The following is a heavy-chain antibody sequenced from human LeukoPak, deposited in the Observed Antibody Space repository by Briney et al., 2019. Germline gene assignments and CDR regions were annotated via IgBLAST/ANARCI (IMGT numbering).Heavy chain of an antibody. D-gene: IGHD3-16*02. CDR2: INHSGST. CDR3: ARSDYVWGSYRWSGAFDI. Sequence: SETLSLTCAVYGGSFSGYYWSWVRQPPGKGLEWIGEINHSGSTNYNPSLKSRVTISVDTSKNQFSLKLSSVTAADTAVYHCARSDYVWGSYRWSGAFDIWGQGTMVTVSS. J-gene: IGHJ3*02. CDR1: GGSFSGYY. V-gene: IGHV4-34*01.